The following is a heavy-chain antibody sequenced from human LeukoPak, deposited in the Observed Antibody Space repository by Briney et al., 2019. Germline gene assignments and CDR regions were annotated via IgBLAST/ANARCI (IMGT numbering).Heavy chain of an antibody. Sequence: SVKVSCQTSGYTFSDFYLNWVRQAPGQGLEWMGWINPYSGTLISAQSLQGRLTMTWDTSTGTAYMELTRLTSDDTAVYYCATATVTHTRDPWGQGTLVTVSS. CDR1: GYTFSDFY. J-gene: IGHJ5*02. CDR2: INPYSGTL. D-gene: IGHD1-1*01. V-gene: IGHV1-2*02. CDR3: ATATVTHTRDP.